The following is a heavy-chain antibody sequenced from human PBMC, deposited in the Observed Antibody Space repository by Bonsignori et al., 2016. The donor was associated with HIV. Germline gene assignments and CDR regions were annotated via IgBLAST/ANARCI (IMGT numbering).Heavy chain of an antibody. J-gene: IGHJ4*02. D-gene: IGHD2-15*01. V-gene: IGHV1-18*01. CDR3: ARDSLGYCSSSSCPHDY. Sequence: ASVKVSCKASGYTFTSYGISWVRQAPGQGLEWMGWISAYSGNTNYAQKLQGRVTMTTDTSTSTAYMELRSLRSDDTAVYYCARDSLGYCSSSSCPHDYWGQGTLVTVSS. CDR2: ISAYSGNT. CDR1: GYTFTSYG.